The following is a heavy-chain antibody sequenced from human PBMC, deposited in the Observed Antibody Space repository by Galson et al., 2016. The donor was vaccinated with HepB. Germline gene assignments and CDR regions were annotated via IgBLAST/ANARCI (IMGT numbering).Heavy chain of an antibody. J-gene: IGHJ6*04. CDR1: GFAFSNYA. V-gene: IGHV3-23*01. Sequence: SLRLSCAATGFAFSNYAMNWVRQSPGKGLEWVSTVSGHGEKTFYADSVKGRFTVSRDNSNNAVHLQMDSLRVEDTAVYFCASNFFGRVFGMVAHFGLDVWGKGTTVIVSS. CDR2: VSGHGEKT. CDR3: ASNFFGRVFGMVAHFGLDV. D-gene: IGHD3-3*01.